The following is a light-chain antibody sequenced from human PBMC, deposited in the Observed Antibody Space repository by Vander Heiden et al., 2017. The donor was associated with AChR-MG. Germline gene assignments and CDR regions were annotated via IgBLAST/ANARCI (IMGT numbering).Light chain of an antibody. CDR2: KDS. V-gene: IGLV3-25*03. CDR1: ALPKQY. J-gene: IGLJ3*02. Sequence: SYELTQPPSVSVSPGQTARITCSGDALPKQYAYWYQQKPGQAPVLVIYKDSERPSGIPERFPGSSSGTTVTLTISGVQAEDEADYYCQSADSSGTNWVFGGGTKLTVL. CDR3: QSADSSGTNWV.